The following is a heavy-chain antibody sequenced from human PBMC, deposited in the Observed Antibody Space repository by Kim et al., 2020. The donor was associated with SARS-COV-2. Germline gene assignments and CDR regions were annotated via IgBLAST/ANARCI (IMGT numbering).Heavy chain of an antibody. CDR1: GFTFSNAW. CDR2: IKSKTDGGTT. V-gene: IGHV3-15*01. Sequence: GGSLRLSCAASGFTFSNAWMSWVRQAPGKGLEWVGRIKSKTDGGTTDYAAPVKGRFTISRDDSKNTLYLQMNSLKTEDTAVYYCTTAKPSELLWFGESFFDYWGQGTLVTVSS. D-gene: IGHD3-10*01. CDR3: TTAKPSELLWFGESFFDY. J-gene: IGHJ4*02.